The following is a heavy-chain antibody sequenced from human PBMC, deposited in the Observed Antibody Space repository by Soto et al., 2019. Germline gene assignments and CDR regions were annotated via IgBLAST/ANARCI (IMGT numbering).Heavy chain of an antibody. CDR1: GYSFTSYW. Sequence: PVGSLKISCNGSGYSFTSYWISWVRQMPGKGLEWMGRIDPSDSYTNYSPSFQGHVTISADKSISTAYLQWSSLKASDTAMYYCARHPDYGDHSPLDYWGQGTLVTVSS. CDR2: IDPSDSYT. D-gene: IGHD4-17*01. CDR3: ARHPDYGDHSPLDY. V-gene: IGHV5-10-1*01. J-gene: IGHJ4*02.